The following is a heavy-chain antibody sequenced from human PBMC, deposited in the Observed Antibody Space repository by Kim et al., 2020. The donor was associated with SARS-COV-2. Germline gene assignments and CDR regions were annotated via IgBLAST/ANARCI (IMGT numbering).Heavy chain of an antibody. D-gene: IGHD3-22*01. J-gene: IGHJ3*02. Sequence: GGSLRLSCSASGFTFSSCAMHWVRQAPGKGLEYVSAISSNGGSTYYADSVKGRFTISRDNSKNTLYLQMSSLRAEDTAVYYCVKGWRITMIVVDEWGHDAFDIWGQGTMVTVSS. CDR1: GFTFSSCA. CDR2: ISSNGGST. V-gene: IGHV3-64D*09. CDR3: VKGWRITMIVVDEWGHDAFDI.